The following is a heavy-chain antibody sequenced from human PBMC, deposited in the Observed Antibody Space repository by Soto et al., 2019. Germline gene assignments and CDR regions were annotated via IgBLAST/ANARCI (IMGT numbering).Heavy chain of an antibody. J-gene: IGHJ4*02. CDR2: FDPEDGET. D-gene: IGHD1-26*01. CDR1: GYTLTELS. V-gene: IGHV1-24*01. Sequence: ASVKVSCKVSGYTLTELSMHWVRQAPGKGLEWMGGFDPEDGETIYAQKFQGRVTMTEDTSTDTAYMELSSLRSEDTAVYYCAGIVGAPRAFDYWGQGTLVTVSS. CDR3: AGIVGAPRAFDY.